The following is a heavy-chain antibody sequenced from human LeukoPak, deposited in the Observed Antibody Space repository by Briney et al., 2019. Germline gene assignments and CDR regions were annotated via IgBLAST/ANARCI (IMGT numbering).Heavy chain of an antibody. CDR1: GYTFTSYD. J-gene: IGHJ3*02. CDR3: VRNKDGFTI. V-gene: IGHV1-8*01. CDR2: MRPSSGNT. Sequence: ASVKVSCKASGYTFTSYDIGRVRQATGQGLEWMGWMRPSSGNTGYGQTFQGRVTMTRHTSISTAYTELSSLRSEDTAMYYCVRNKDGFTIWGQGTMVTVSS. D-gene: IGHD1/OR15-1a*01.